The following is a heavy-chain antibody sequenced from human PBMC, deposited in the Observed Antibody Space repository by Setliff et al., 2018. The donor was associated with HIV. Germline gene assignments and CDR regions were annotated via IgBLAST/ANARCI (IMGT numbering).Heavy chain of an antibody. J-gene: IGHJ4*02. CDR2: VDPEDDKT. Sequence: ASVKVSCKASKYTFTDYYMHWVQQAPGKGLEWMGRVDPEDDKTIYAEKFQGRVTMTTATPSDTAYLYLSSLRSEDTAVYYCVTGEGLRFWGQGTLVTVSS. V-gene: IGHV1-69-2*01. D-gene: IGHD2-15*01. CDR1: KYTFTDYY. CDR3: VTGEGLRF.